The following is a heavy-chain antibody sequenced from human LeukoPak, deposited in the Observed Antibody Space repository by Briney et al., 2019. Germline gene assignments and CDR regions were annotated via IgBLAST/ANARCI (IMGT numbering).Heavy chain of an antibody. Sequence: GGSLRLSCAASGFTFDDYGMSWVRQAPGKGLEWVSGINWNGGSTGYADSVKGRLTISRDDAKNSLYLQMNSLRAEDTALYYCARVDSSSWAGWGQGTLVTVSS. CDR3: ARVDSSSWAG. CDR1: GFTFDDYG. CDR2: INWNGGST. V-gene: IGHV3-20*04. D-gene: IGHD6-13*01. J-gene: IGHJ4*02.